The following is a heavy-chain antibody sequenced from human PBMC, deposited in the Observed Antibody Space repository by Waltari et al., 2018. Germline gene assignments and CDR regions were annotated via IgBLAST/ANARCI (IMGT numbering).Heavy chain of an antibody. CDR3: SRGLSV. CDR1: GGSFSNYY. J-gene: IGHJ3*01. CDR2: IHRTGSS. V-gene: IGHV4-34*02. Sequence: QVQLQQWGAGLLKPSDTLSLICDVYGGSFSNYYWTWIRQPPGKGLEWIGDIHRTGSSNYNPSLKSRATISIDTSKNQFSLKLTSVTAADTAVYYCSRGLSVWGQGTMVTVSS.